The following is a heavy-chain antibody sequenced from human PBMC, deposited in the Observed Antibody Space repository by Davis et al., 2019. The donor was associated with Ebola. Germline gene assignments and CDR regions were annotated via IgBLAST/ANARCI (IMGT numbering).Heavy chain of an antibody. CDR1: GYTFSNYY. D-gene: IGHD1-26*01. V-gene: IGHV1-46*01. CDR3: ARDRWDSTSPQDY. Sequence: ASVKVSCKASGYTFSNYYMHWVRQAPGQGLEWMGIINPSGGSTSYAQKFQGRVTMTTDTSTSTAYMELRSLRPDDTAVYYCARDRWDSTSPQDYWGQGTLVAVSS. CDR2: INPSGGST. J-gene: IGHJ4*02.